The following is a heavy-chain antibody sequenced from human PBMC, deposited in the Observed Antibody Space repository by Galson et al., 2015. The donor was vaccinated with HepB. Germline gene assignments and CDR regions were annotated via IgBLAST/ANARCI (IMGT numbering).Heavy chain of an antibody. CDR3: ARGAMEGTAFDI. CDR1: GFTFSIYP. V-gene: IGHV3-30*04. J-gene: IGHJ3*02. D-gene: IGHD3-10*01. CDR2: TSYDGSNK. Sequence: SLRLSCAASGFTFSIYPMHWVRQAPGKGLEWVAVTSYDGSNKNYGDSVKGRFTISRDNSKNTFYLQINSLRTEDTAVYYCARGAMEGTAFDIWGLGTLVTVSS.